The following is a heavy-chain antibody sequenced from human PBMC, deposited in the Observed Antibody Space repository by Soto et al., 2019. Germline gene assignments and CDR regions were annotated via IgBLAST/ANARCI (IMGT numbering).Heavy chain of an antibody. D-gene: IGHD1-26*01. V-gene: IGHV5-51*01. CDR1: GYSFTSYW. CDR2: IYPGDSDT. CDR3: ARQPGALYRGSDDWFDP. J-gene: IGHJ5*02. Sequence: GESLKISCTGSGYSFTSYWIGWVRQMPGKGLEWMGIIYPGDSDTRYSPSFQGQVTISAAKSISTAYLQWSSLKASDTAMYYCARQPGALYRGSDDWFDPGGQGTLVTV.